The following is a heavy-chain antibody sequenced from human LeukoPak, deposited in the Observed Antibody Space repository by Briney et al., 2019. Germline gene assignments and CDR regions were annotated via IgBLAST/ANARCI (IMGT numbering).Heavy chain of an antibody. D-gene: IGHD3-22*01. CDR2: IYYSGST. Sequence: SETLSLTCTVSGGSISSYYWGWIRQPPGKGLEWIGSIYYSGSTYYNPSLKSRVTISVDTSKNQFSLKLSSVTAADTAVYYCARDYYDSSGLNWFDPWGQGTLVTVSS. J-gene: IGHJ5*02. V-gene: IGHV4-39*07. CDR3: ARDYYDSSGLNWFDP. CDR1: GGSISSYY.